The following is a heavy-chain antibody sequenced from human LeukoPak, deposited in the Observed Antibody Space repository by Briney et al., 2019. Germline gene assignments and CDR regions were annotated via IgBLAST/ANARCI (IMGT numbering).Heavy chain of an antibody. CDR2: IKQDGSEK. CDR1: GFTFSSYW. J-gene: IGHJ4*02. Sequence: GGSLRLSYAASGFTFSSYWMSWVRQAPGKGLEWVANIKQDGSEKYYVDSVKGRFTISRDNAKNSLYLQMNSLRAEDTAVYYCARDKYSSGWYPDYWGQGTLVTVSS. CDR3: ARDKYSSGWYPDY. D-gene: IGHD6-19*01. V-gene: IGHV3-7*01.